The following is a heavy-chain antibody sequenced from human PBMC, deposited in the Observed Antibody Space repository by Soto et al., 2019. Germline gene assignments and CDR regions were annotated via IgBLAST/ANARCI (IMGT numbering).Heavy chain of an antibody. D-gene: IGHD6-13*01. Sequence: GGSLRLSCAASGFTVSSNYMSWVRQAPGKGLEWVSVIYSGGSTYYADSVKGRFTISRHNSKNTLYLQMNSLRAEDTAVYYCAREARGDSLVYSSSSFDYWGQGTLVTVSS. J-gene: IGHJ4*02. CDR1: GFTVSSNY. CDR3: AREARGDSLVYSSSSFDY. V-gene: IGHV3-53*04. CDR2: IYSGGST.